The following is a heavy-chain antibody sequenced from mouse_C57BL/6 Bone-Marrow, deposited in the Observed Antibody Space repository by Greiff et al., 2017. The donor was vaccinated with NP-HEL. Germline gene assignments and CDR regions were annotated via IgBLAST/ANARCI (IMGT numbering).Heavy chain of an antibody. Sequence: EVQLQESGPGLVKPSQSLSLTCSVTGYSITSGYYWNWIRQFPGNKLEWMGYISYDGSNNYNPSLKNRISITRDTSKNQFFLKLNSVTTEDTATYYCARRVITKDYFDYWGQGTTLTVSS. CDR3: ARRVITKDYFDY. CDR2: ISYDGSN. CDR1: GYSITSGYY. J-gene: IGHJ2*01. D-gene: IGHD1-1*01. V-gene: IGHV3-6*01.